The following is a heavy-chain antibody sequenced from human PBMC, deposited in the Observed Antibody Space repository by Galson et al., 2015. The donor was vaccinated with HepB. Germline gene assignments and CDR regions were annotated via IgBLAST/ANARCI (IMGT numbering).Heavy chain of an antibody. CDR3: AKDDDYAEYGYYFDH. D-gene: IGHD4-17*01. CDR2: IGARGTYT. CDR1: GFTFSSYA. Sequence: SLRLSCAASGFTFSSYAMNWVRQAPGKGLEWVSGIGARGTYTYYADSVKGRFTVSRDNSKNTLYLQMNSLRAEDTALYYCAKDDDYAEYGYYFDHWGQGTLVTVSS. V-gene: IGHV3-23*01. J-gene: IGHJ4*02.